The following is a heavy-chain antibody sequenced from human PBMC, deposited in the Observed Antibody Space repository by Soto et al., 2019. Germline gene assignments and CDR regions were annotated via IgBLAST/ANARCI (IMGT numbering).Heavy chain of an antibody. CDR2: IDPSDSYT. CDR1: GYSFTSYW. D-gene: IGHD3-22*01. Sequence: GESLKISCKGSGYSFTSYWISWVRQMPGKGLEWMGRIDPSDSYTNYSPSFQGHVTISADKSISTAYLQWSSLKASDTAMYYCARQGSSGYYYDAFDIWGQGTMVNVSS. V-gene: IGHV5-10-1*01. CDR3: ARQGSSGYYYDAFDI. J-gene: IGHJ3*02.